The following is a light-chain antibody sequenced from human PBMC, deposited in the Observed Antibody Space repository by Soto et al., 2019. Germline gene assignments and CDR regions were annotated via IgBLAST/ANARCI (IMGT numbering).Light chain of an antibody. CDR2: NYV. V-gene: IGLV2-14*03. J-gene: IGLJ2*01. CDR3: QSYDSNLSGSL. Sequence: QSALTQPASVSGSPGQSITISCTGTSSDVGGYDYVSWYQLHPGKAPKLLIHNYVNRPSGVPDRFSGSKSGTSASLAITGLQGEDEGDYYCQSYDSNLSGSLFGGGTQLTVL. CDR1: SSDVGGYDY.